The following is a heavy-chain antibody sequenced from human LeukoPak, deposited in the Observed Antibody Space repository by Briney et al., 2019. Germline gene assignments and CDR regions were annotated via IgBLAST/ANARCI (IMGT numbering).Heavy chain of an antibody. J-gene: IGHJ4*02. CDR2: ISSSGSTI. V-gene: IGHV3-11*01. D-gene: IGHD3-10*01. CDR1: GFTFSDYY. Sequence: PGGSLRLSCAASGFTFSDYYMSWIRQAPGKGLEWVSYISSSGSTIYYADSVKDRFTISRDNAKNSLYLQMNSLRAEDTAVYYCARGSSYYYGSGSLGNFDYWGQGTLVTVSS. CDR3: ARGSSYYYGSGSLGNFDY.